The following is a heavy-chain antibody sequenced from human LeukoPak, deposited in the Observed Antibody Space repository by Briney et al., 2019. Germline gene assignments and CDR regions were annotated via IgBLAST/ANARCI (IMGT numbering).Heavy chain of an antibody. D-gene: IGHD2-21*01. J-gene: IGHJ4*02. CDR3: ATYGGDWKFDS. V-gene: IGHV4-34*01. CDR1: DGSLDIYY. Sequence: PSETLSLTCGASDGSLDIYYWMFVRQPPGKGLRWIGEITYRGSPHYHPSLKSRVTISIDASQRHVSLTLNSVTAADTAVYYCATYGGDWKFDSWGQGTLVTVSS. CDR2: ITYRGSP.